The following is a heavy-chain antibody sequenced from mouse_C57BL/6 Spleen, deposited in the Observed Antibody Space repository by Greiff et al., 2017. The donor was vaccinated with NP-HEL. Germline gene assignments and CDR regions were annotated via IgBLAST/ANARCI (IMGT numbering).Heavy chain of an antibody. D-gene: IGHD1-1*01. Sequence: QVQLQQPGAELVRPGSSVKLSCKASGYTFTSYWMHWVKQRPIQGLEWIGNIDPSDSATHYNQKFKDKATLTVDKSSSTAYMQLSSLTSEDSAVYYCARPGSSSWYFDVWGTGTTVTVSS. CDR1: GYTFTSYW. V-gene: IGHV1-52*01. J-gene: IGHJ1*03. CDR2: IDPSDSAT. CDR3: ARPGSSSWYFDV.